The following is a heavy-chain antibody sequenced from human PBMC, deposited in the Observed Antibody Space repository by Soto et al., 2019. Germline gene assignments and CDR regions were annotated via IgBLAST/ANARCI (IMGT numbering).Heavy chain of an antibody. Sequence: EVQLVESGGGLVQPGGSLRLSCAASGFTFSNYWMHWVRQAPGKGLVWVSRINSDGSTTSYADSVKGRFTISRDNAKNTRYLQMNSLRADDTAVYYCARTYCGGDCYGYFQHWGQGTLVAVSS. D-gene: IGHD2-21*02. V-gene: IGHV3-74*01. J-gene: IGHJ1*01. CDR3: ARTYCGGDCYGYFQH. CDR1: GFTFSNYW. CDR2: INSDGSTT.